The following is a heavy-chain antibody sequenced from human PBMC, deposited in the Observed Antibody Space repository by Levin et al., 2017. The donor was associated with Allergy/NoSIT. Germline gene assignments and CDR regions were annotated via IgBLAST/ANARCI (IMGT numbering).Heavy chain of an antibody. CDR1: GGSISSSSYY. J-gene: IGHJ4*02. D-gene: IGHD3-10*01. V-gene: IGHV4-39*01. Sequence: ASETLSLTCTVSGGSISSSSYYWGWIRQPPGKGLEWIANIYYSGSTYYNPSLKSRVSISVDTSKNQFSLKLSSVTAADTAVYSCARLVSGYFDYWGQGTLVTVSS. CDR3: ARLVSGYFDY. CDR2: IYYSGST.